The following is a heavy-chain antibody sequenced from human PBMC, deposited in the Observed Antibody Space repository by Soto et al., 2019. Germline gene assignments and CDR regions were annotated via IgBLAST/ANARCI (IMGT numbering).Heavy chain of an antibody. J-gene: IGHJ5*02. CDR1: GGTFSSYT. CDR2: IIPILGIT. CDR3: ARTGIPGIWFDP. V-gene: IGHV1-69*02. Sequence: QVQLVQSGAEVKKPGSSVKVSCKASGGTFSSYTISWVRQAPGQGLEWMGRIIPILGITNYAQKFQGRVTITADQSTSPGYMGVSSLRTEDPGGYYWARTGIPGIWFDPWGQGTLVSVSS. D-gene: IGHD6-13*01.